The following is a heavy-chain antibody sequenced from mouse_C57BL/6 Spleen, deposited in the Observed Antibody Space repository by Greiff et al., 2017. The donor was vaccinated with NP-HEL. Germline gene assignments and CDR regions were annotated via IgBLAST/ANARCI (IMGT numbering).Heavy chain of an antibody. J-gene: IGHJ2*01. Sequence: QVQLQQPGAELVKPGASVKLSCKASGYTFTSYWMHWVKQRPGQGLEWIGMIHPNSGSTNYNEKFKSKAILTADKSSSTAYMELRSLTSEDSAVYYCTRYYGDYWGQGTTLTVSS. CDR1: GYTFTSYW. V-gene: IGHV1-64*01. CDR2: IHPNSGST. D-gene: IGHD1-1*01. CDR3: TRYYGDY.